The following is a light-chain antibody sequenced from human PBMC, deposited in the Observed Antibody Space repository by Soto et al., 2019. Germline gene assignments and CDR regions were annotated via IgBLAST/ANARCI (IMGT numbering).Light chain of an antibody. Sequence: EIVMTQSPATLSVSPGERATLSCRASQSVSSSLAWYQQKPGQSPRLLIYGASRRATGIPARFSGSGSGTEFTLTISRLEPEDFALYYCQHYAHNSPITFGQGTRLEIK. CDR3: QHYAHNSPIT. J-gene: IGKJ5*01. CDR2: GAS. CDR1: QSVSSS. V-gene: IGKV3-15*01.